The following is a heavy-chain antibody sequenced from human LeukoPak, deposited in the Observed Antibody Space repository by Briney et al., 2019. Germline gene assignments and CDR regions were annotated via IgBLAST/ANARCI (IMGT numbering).Heavy chain of an antibody. CDR1: GFTFSSYA. V-gene: IGHV3-30-3*01. CDR3: ARDAQRFLEWLVSPDY. J-gene: IGHJ4*02. CDR2: ISYDGSNK. Sequence: GGSLRLSCAASGFTFSSYAMHWVRQAPGKGLEWVAVISYDGSNKYYADSVKGRFTISRDNSKNTLYLQMNSLRAEDTAVYYCARDAQRFLEWLVSPDYWGQGTLVTVSS. D-gene: IGHD3-3*01.